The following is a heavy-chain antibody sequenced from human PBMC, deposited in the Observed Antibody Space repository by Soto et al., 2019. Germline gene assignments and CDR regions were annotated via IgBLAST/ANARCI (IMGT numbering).Heavy chain of an antibody. V-gene: IGHV1-8*01. J-gene: IGHJ4*02. CDR3: ARSTNDYGDRH. CDR2: MNPNSGNT. Sequence: QVQLVQSGAEVKKPGASVKVSCKASGYTFTSYDINWVRQATGQGLEWMGWMNPNSGNTGYAQKFQGRITMTRKTSISTAYMELSTLRSEATAVYYCARSTNDYGDRHWGQGTLVTVSS. D-gene: IGHD4-17*01. CDR1: GYTFTSYD.